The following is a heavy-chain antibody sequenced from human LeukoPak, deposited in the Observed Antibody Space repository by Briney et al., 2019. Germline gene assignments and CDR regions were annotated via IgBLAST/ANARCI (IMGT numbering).Heavy chain of an antibody. D-gene: IGHD1-1*01. J-gene: IGHJ5*02. V-gene: IGHV1-2*02. CDR1: GYTFTGYY. CDR2: INPNSGGT. CDR3: ARGFSPVGWNDLDWFDP. Sequence: ASVRVSCKASGYTFTGYYMNWVRQAPGQGLEWMGWINPNSGGTNYAQKFQGRVTMTRDTSISTAYMELSRLRSDDTAVYYCARGFSPVGWNDLDWFDPWGQGTQVTVSS.